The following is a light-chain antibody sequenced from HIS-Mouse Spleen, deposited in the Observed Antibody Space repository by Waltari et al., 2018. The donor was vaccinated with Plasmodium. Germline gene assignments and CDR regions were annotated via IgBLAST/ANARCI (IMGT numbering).Light chain of an antibody. CDR1: QRIRND. CDR2: AAS. Sequence: AIQMTQSPSTLSASAGDRVTIPCRASQRIRNDLGWYQQKPGKAPKLLISAASSLQSGVPSRFSGSGSGTDFTLTISSLQPEDFATYYCLQDYNYPYTFGQGTKLEIK. V-gene: IGKV1-6*01. J-gene: IGKJ2*01. CDR3: LQDYNYPYT.